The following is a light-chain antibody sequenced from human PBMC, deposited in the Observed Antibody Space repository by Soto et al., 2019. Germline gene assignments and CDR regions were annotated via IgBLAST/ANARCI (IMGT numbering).Light chain of an antibody. CDR3: YSAADNNRVV. V-gene: IGLV3-27*01. CDR1: VLAKKY. Sequence: SYELTQPSSVSVSPGQTARITCSGDVLAKKYARWFQQKPGQAPVLVIYKDSERPSGIPERFSGSSSGTTVTLTIIGAQVEDEADYYCYSAADNNRVVFGGGTKLTVL. J-gene: IGLJ2*01. CDR2: KDS.